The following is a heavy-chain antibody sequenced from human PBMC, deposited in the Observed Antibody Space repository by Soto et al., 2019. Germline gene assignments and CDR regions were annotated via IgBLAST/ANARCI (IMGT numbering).Heavy chain of an antibody. CDR1: GGSFSGYY. CDR3: ATSWTGTTERKYYFDY. J-gene: IGHJ4*02. D-gene: IGHD1-7*01. Sequence: SETLSLTCAVYGGSFSGYYWSWIRQPPGKGLEWIGEINHSGSTNYNPSPKSRVTISVDTSKNQFSLKLSSVTAADTAVYYCATSWTGTTERKYYFDYWGQGTLVTVSS. CDR2: INHSGST. V-gene: IGHV4-34*01.